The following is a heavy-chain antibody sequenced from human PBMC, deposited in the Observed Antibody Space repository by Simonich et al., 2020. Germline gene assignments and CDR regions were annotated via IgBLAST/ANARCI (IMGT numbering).Heavy chain of an antibody. D-gene: IGHD2-15*01. CDR3: ARDLPLGYCSGGSCYSGAFDI. J-gene: IGHJ3*02. CDR1: GFTFSSYA. Sequence: QVQLVESGGGVVQPGRSLRLSCAASGFTFSSYAMHWVRQAPGKRLEVVAVISYDGSKKYYADSVKGRFTISRDNSKNTLYLQMNSLRAEDTAVYYCARDLPLGYCSGGSCYSGAFDIWGQGTMVTVSS. V-gene: IGHV3-30*07. CDR2: ISYDGSKK.